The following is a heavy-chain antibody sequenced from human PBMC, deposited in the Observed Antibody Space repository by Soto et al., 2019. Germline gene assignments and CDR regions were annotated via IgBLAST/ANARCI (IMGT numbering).Heavy chain of an antibody. CDR2: IIPILGIA. J-gene: IGHJ5*02. CDR3: ASHRYCSGGSCYWFDP. V-gene: IGHV1-69*02. CDR1: GGTFSSYT. D-gene: IGHD2-15*01. Sequence: SVKVSCKASGGTFSSYTISWVRQAPGQGLEWMGRIIPILGIANYAQKFQGRVTITADKSTSTAYMELSSLRSEDTAVYYCASHRYCSGGSCYWFDPWGQGTLVTVSS.